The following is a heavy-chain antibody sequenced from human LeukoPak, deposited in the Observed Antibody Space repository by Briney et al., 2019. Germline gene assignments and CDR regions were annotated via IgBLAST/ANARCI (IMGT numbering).Heavy chain of an antibody. CDR3: ARLRTRPTIFGVVQGYYFDY. V-gene: IGHV3-7*01. D-gene: IGHD3-3*01. Sequence: GGSLRLSCAASGFTFSSYWMSWGRQAPGKGLGWGAHIKQDGSEKYNMDSVKGRFTISRDNAQNSLYLQMTSLSAEDTAVYYCARLRTRPTIFGVVQGYYFDYWGQGTLVTVSS. CDR2: IKQDGSEK. J-gene: IGHJ4*02. CDR1: GFTFSSYW.